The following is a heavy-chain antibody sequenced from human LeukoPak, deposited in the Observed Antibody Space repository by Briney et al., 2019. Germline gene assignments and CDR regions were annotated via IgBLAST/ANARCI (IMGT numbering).Heavy chain of an antibody. V-gene: IGHV1-2*04. CDR3: ARATWHRDLYVWGSYRSDYFDY. J-gene: IGHJ4*02. D-gene: IGHD3-16*02. Sequence: ASVKVSCKASGYTFTSYYMHWVRQAPGQGLEWMGWINPNSGGTNYAQKFQGWVTMTRDTSISTAYMELSRLRSDDTAVYYCARATWHRDLYVWGSYRSDYFDYWGQGTLVTVSS. CDR2: INPNSGGT. CDR1: GYTFTSYY.